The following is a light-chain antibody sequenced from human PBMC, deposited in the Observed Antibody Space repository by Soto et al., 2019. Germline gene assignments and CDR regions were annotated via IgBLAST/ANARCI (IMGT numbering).Light chain of an antibody. V-gene: IGLV3-21*04. CDR3: QVWDISSDHPVV. CDR1: NIGSKS. Sequence: SYELTQPPSVSVAPGKTARITCEGNNIGSKSVHWYQQKPGQAPVLVIYYDSDRPSGIPERFSGSNSGNTATLTISRVEAGDEADYYCQVWDISSDHPVVFGGGTKLTVL. CDR2: YDS. J-gene: IGLJ2*01.